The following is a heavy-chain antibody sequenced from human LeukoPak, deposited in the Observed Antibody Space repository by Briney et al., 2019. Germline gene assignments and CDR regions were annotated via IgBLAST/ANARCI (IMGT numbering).Heavy chain of an antibody. Sequence: GGSLRLSCAASEFTFSSHAMSWVRQAPGKGLEWVSAISAGGGSIYYADSVKGRFTISRDNYKSTLYLLMNSLRAEDTAVYYCARDRGGSRSDCWGQGTLVTVSS. J-gene: IGHJ4*02. CDR1: EFTFSSHA. CDR3: ARDRGGSRSDC. D-gene: IGHD6-13*01. V-gene: IGHV3-23*01. CDR2: ISAGGGSI.